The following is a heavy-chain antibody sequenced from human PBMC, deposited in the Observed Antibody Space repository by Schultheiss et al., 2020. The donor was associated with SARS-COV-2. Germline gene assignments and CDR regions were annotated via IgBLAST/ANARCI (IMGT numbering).Heavy chain of an antibody. Sequence: SETLSLTCAVYGGSFSGYYWSWIRQPPGKGLEWIGEINHSGSTNYNPSLKSRVTISLDTSKNQFSLRLDSVTAADTAVYYCARGPSSGYADYLFTSQYYYGIDVWGQGTTVTVSS. J-gene: IGHJ6*02. D-gene: IGHD4-17*01. CDR3: ARGPSSGYADYLFTSQYYYGIDV. CDR2: INHSGST. V-gene: IGHV4-34*01. CDR1: GGSFSGYY.